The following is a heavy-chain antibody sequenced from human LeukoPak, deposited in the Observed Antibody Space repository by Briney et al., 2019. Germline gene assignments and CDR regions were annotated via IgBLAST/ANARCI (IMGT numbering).Heavy chain of an antibody. Sequence: GGSLRLSCAASGFTVSSNYMSWVRQAPGKGLEWVSVIYSGGSTYYADSVKGRFTISRDNSKNTLYLQMNSLRAEDTAVYYCARVVKDYVWGSYVLDAFVVWGQETMGSVS. V-gene: IGHV3-66*01. CDR3: ARVVKDYVWGSYVLDAFVV. CDR1: GFTVSSNY. J-gene: IGHJ3*01. CDR2: IYSGGST. D-gene: IGHD3-16*01.